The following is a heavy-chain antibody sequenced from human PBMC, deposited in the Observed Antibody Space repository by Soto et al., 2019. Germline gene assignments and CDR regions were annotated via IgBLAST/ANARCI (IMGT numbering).Heavy chain of an antibody. CDR2: INAGNGDT. V-gene: IGHV1-3*01. D-gene: IGHD3-10*01. Sequence: ASVKVSCKASGYTFSNYAVYWVRQAPGQRLEWLGWINAGNGDTKYSQNFQGRVTITRDISATTTYMELGSLRSEDTAVYYCARGRWVRGPGKYYLDSRGQGSLVTVSS. J-gene: IGHJ5*01. CDR1: GYTFSNYA. CDR3: ARGRWVRGPGKYYLDS.